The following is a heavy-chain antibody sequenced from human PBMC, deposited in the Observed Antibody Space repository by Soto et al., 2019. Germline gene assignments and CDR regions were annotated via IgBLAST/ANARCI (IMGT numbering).Heavy chain of an antibody. Sequence: ASVKVSCKASGYTFTGYYMHWVRQAPGQGLEWMGWINPNSGGTNYAQKFQGRVTMTRDTSISTAYMELSRLRSGDTAVYYCARDRGSSGWTYYYYGMDVWGQGTTVTVSS. CDR3: ARDRGSSGWTYYYYGMDV. CDR2: INPNSGGT. CDR1: GYTFTGYY. V-gene: IGHV1-2*02. J-gene: IGHJ6*02. D-gene: IGHD6-19*01.